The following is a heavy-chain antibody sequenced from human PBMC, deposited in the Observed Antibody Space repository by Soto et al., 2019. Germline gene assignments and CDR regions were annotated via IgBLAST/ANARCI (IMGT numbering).Heavy chain of an antibody. D-gene: IGHD3-3*01. V-gene: IGHV1-69*13. CDR1: GGTFSSYA. Sequence: SVKVSCKASGGTFSSYAISWVRQAPGQGLEWMGGIIPIFGTANYAQKFQGRVTITADESTSTAYMELSSLRSEDTAVYYCARFRFLEWLSPYYYYYGMDVWGQGTTVTVSS. CDR3: ARFRFLEWLSPYYYYYGMDV. CDR2: IIPIFGTA. J-gene: IGHJ6*02.